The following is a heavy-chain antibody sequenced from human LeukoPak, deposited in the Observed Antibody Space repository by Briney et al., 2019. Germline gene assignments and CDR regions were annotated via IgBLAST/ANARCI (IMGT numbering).Heavy chain of an antibody. D-gene: IGHD6-19*01. V-gene: IGHV3-53*01. J-gene: IGHJ4*02. CDR2: IYSGGST. Sequence: GGSLRLSCAASGFTVSSNYVSWVRRAPGKGLEWVSVIYSGGSTYYADSVKGRFTISRDNSKNTLYLQMNSLRAEDTAVYYCARDSRRSGWKNWGQGTLVTVSS. CDR1: GFTVSSNY. CDR3: ARDSRRSGWKN.